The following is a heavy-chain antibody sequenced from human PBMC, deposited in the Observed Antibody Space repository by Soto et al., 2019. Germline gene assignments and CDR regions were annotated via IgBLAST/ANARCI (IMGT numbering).Heavy chain of an antibody. CDR1: GVSVSSGSFY. J-gene: IGHJ4*02. CDR2: IFNTETF. Sequence: SETLSLTCSVSGVSVSSGSFYWSWIRQPPGKGLEWIGFIFNTETFNYNPSLKSRVTLSVDASKHQFSLKLSSVTAADTAVYYCARVPLRYSSSHNFDSWGQGALVTVSS. V-gene: IGHV4-61*01. CDR3: ARVPLRYSSSHNFDS. D-gene: IGHD6-19*01.